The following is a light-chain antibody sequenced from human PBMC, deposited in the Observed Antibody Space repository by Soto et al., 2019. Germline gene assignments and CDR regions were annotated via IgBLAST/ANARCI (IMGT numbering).Light chain of an antibody. CDR3: GTLDSSLSAVV. J-gene: IGLJ2*01. V-gene: IGLV1-51*01. Sequence: QSVLTQPPSVSAAPGQKVTLSCSGSSSNIGNNYVSWYQQLPGTAPKLLIYDNNKRPSGIPDRFSGSKSGTSATLGITGLQTGDEADYYCGTLDSSLSAVVFGGGTKVTVL. CDR2: DNN. CDR1: SSNIGNNY.